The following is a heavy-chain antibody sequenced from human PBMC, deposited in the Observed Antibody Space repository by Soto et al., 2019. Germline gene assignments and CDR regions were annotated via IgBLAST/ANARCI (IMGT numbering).Heavy chain of an antibody. CDR1: GDSISSYY. J-gene: IGHJ4*02. CDR2: LYYGRSA. CDR3: ALRSMAVVPEY. V-gene: IGHV4-59*01. D-gene: IGHD3-22*01. Sequence: QVQLQESGPGLVKPSETLSLTCAVSGDSISSYYCMWIRQPPGKGLESICYLYYGRSANYNPSLKSRVTLSVDTSTNPCSLTLSSMTAADTAVYYCALRSMAVVPEYWGQGTLVTVSS.